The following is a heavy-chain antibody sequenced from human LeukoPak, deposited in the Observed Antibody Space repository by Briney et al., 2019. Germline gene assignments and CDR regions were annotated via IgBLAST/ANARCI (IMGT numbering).Heavy chain of an antibody. D-gene: IGHD5-12*01. CDR3: ARDLIVATIRPYAFDI. V-gene: IGHV4-34*01. Sequence: PSETLSLTCAVYGGSFSGYYWSWIRQPPGKGLEWIGEINHSGSTNYNPSLKSRVTISVDTSKNQFSLKLSSVTAADTAVYYCARDLIVATIRPYAFDIWGQGTMVTVSS. CDR1: GGSFSGYY. CDR2: INHSGST. J-gene: IGHJ3*02.